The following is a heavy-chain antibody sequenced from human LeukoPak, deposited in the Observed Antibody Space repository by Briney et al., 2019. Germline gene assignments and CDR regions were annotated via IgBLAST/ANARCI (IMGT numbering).Heavy chain of an antibody. CDR2: IGTSGGST. Sequence: GGSLRLSCAASGFTFSSFAMSWVRQAPGRGLEWVSTIGTSGGSTYYADSVKGRFTISRDNSKNTLYLQMHSLRAEDTAVYYCASTVGSGYPIGVFDYWGQGTLVTVSS. CDR1: GFTFSSFA. CDR3: ASTVGSGYPIGVFDY. J-gene: IGHJ4*02. V-gene: IGHV3-23*01. D-gene: IGHD3-22*01.